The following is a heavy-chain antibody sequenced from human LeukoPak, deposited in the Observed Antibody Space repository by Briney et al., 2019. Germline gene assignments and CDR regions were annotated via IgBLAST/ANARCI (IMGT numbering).Heavy chain of an antibody. V-gene: IGHV4-4*02. D-gene: IGHD5-12*01. CDR2: IYHSGST. CDR3: ARGPYIVATITLNWFDP. Sequence: PSETLSLTCAVSGGSISSSNWWSWVRQPPGKGLEWIGEIYHSGSTNYNPSLKSRVTISVDKSKNQFSLKLSSVTAADTAVYYCARGPYIVATITLNWFDPWGQGTLVTVSS. CDR1: GGSISSSNW. J-gene: IGHJ5*02.